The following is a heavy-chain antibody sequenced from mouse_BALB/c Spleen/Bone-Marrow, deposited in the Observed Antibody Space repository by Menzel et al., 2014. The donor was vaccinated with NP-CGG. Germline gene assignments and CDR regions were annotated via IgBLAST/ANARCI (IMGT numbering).Heavy chain of an antibody. J-gene: IGHJ4*01. Sequence: QVQLQQSGAELVRPGASVKLSCKASGYSFITYWMNWLKQRPGEGLEWIGMIHPSDSETRLNQKFNDKATLTVDESSSIVYMQLSSPTSEDSAVYYCARGHSSMDYWGQGTSVIVSS. CDR2: IHPSDSET. CDR1: GYSFITYW. D-gene: IGHD2-13*01. V-gene: IGHV1-61*01. CDR3: ARGHSSMDY.